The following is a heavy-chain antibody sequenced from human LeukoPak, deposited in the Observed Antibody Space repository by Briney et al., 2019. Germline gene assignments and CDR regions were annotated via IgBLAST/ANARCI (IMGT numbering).Heavy chain of an antibody. CDR3: ARSHSGSLTAPFGY. CDR2: ISAYNGNT. V-gene: IGHV1-18*01. J-gene: IGHJ4*02. D-gene: IGHD3-22*01. CDR1: GYTFSNYG. Sequence: SVQVSCKASGYTFSNYGIIWVRQAPGQGLEWMGWISAYNGNTNDAQKFQGRVTMATETSTTTAYMELRSLTSGDTAVYYCARSHSGSLTAPFGYWGQGTLVTVSS.